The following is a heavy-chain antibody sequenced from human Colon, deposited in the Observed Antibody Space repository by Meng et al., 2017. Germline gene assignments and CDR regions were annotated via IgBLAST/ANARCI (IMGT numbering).Heavy chain of an antibody. CDR3: ARPPVAGTYSYWYFDL. D-gene: IGHD6-19*01. Sequence: QVQLQESGPGLGKPSQTLSLTCTGSGGSISSGDYYWSWIRQPPGKGLEWIGYIYYSGSTYYNPSLKSRVTMSVDTSKNQFSLKLSSVTAADTAVYYCARPPVAGTYSYWYFDLWGRGTLVTVSS. J-gene: IGHJ2*01. CDR1: GGSISSGDYY. V-gene: IGHV4-30-4*01. CDR2: IYYSGST.